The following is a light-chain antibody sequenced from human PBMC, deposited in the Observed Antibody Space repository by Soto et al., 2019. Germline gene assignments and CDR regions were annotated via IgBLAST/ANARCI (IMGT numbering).Light chain of an antibody. Sequence: DIVMTQSPDSLAVSLGERATINCKSSQSILYSSNNKNHLTWYQQKAGQPPKLLIYWASTRESGVPDRFSGSGSGTDFTLTISSLQAEDVAVYYSQQYYTTPLTFGQGTKVEIK. V-gene: IGKV4-1*01. CDR3: QQYYTTPLT. CDR1: QSILYSSNNKNH. J-gene: IGKJ1*01. CDR2: WAS.